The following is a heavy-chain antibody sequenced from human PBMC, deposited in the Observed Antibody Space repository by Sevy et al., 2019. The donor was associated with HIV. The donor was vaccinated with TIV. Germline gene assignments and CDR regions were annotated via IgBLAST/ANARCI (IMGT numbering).Heavy chain of an antibody. D-gene: IGHD3-10*01. Sequence: GGSLRLSCAASGFTFSRYGMHWVRQAPGKGLEWVAFIRYDGSTKYYAESVKGLFIISRDNSKDTLYLQMNSLRGDDTSLYYCAKGLGMVQGALLSDDVWGQGTMVTVSS. J-gene: IGHJ3*01. CDR3: AKGLGMVQGALLSDDV. CDR2: IRYDGSTK. V-gene: IGHV3-30*02. CDR1: GFTFSRYG.